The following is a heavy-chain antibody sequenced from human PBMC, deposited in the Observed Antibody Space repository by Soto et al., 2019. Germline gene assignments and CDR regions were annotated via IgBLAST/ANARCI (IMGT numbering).Heavy chain of an antibody. D-gene: IGHD3-16*01. CDR3: ARFGGAALSHNWFAA. CDR2: IYPDDSKT. J-gene: IGHJ5*02. CDR1: GYGFFGYW. V-gene: IGHV5-51*01. Sequence: GETLKISCQGSGYGFFGYWIGWVRQMPGKGLEWMGIIYPDDSKTIYSPSFRGQVTFSADLSISTAYLQWSSLKASDSAVYYCARFGGAALSHNWFAAWGQGTLVPVS.